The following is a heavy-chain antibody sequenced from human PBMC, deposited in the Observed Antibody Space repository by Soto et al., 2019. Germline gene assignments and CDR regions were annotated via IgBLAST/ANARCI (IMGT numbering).Heavy chain of an antibody. V-gene: IGHV4-34*01. Sequence: SETLSLTCAVYGGSFSGYYWSWIRQPPGKGLEWIGEINHSGSTNYNPSLKSRVTISVDTSKNQFSLKLSSVTAADTAVYYCARAEYCTNGVCSLLRKGYFQHWGQGTLVTVSS. CDR1: GGSFSGYY. CDR3: ARAEYCTNGVCSLLRKGYFQH. D-gene: IGHD2-8*01. CDR2: INHSGST. J-gene: IGHJ1*01.